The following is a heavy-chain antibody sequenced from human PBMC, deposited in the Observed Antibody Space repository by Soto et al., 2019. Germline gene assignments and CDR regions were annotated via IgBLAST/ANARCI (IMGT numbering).Heavy chain of an antibody. V-gene: IGHV4-61*01. Sequence: PSETLSLTCTVSGGSVSSGSHYWSWIRQPPGKGLEWIGYIYYSGSTNYNPSLKSRVTISVDTSKNQFSLKLSSVTAADTAVYYCARDARPTIFGVGPYYYYGMDVWGQGTTVTVSS. D-gene: IGHD3-3*01. CDR2: IYYSGST. J-gene: IGHJ6*02. CDR1: GGSVSSGSHY. CDR3: ARDARPTIFGVGPYYYYGMDV.